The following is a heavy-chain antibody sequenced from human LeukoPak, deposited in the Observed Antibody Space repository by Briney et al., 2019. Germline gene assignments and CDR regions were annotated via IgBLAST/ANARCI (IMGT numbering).Heavy chain of an antibody. Sequence: ASVKVSCKASGYTFTGYYMHWVRQAPGQGLEWMGWINPNSGGTNYAQKFQGRVTMTRDTSISTAYMELSRLRSDDTAVYYCARVHDVLTGYSNWGQGTLVTVSS. J-gene: IGHJ4*02. V-gene: IGHV1-2*02. CDR3: ARVHDVLTGYSN. CDR1: GYTFTGYY. CDR2: INPNSGGT. D-gene: IGHD3-9*01.